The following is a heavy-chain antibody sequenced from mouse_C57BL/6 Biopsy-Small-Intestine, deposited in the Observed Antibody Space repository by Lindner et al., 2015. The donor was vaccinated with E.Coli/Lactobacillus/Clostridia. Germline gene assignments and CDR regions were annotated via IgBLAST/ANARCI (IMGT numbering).Heavy chain of an antibody. CDR2: INARWGNT. V-gene: IGHV1-84*02. CDR3: ARDIDNVAVSRPYGPEK. J-gene: IGHJ4*01. Sequence: SVKVSCKASGFTFTDSFIQWVRQVPGQGPEWMGWINARWGNTHYSQRFQGRVTMTRDTSIDTAFMELSRLTSADTAVYYCARDIDNVAVSRPYGPEKWGQGTLVTVSS. D-gene: IGHD1-1*02. CDR1: GFTFTDSF.